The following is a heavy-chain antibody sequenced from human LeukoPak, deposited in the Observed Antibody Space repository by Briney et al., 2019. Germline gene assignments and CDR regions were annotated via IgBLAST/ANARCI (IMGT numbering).Heavy chain of an antibody. D-gene: IGHD6-19*01. CDR1: GFTFSSYA. Sequence: PGGSLRLSCAASGFTFSSYAMSWVRQAPGKGLEWVSAISGSGGSTYYADSVKGRFTISRDNSKNTLYLQMNSLRAEDTAVYYCAKSSGWYSNILYDAFDIWGQGTMDTVSS. CDR2: ISGSGGST. J-gene: IGHJ3*02. CDR3: AKSSGWYSNILYDAFDI. V-gene: IGHV3-23*01.